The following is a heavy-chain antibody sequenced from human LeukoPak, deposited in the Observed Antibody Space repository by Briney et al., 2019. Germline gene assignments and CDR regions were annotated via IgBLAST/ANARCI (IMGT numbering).Heavy chain of an antibody. CDR1: GYTFTSYG. CDR2: IIPILGIA. D-gene: IGHD3-22*01. V-gene: IGHV1-69*04. J-gene: IGHJ4*02. CDR3: ARVKHDSSGYYTPTFDY. Sequence: GASVKVSCKASGYTFTSYGISWVRQAPGQGLEWMGRIIPILGIANYAQKFQGRVTITADKSTSTAYMELSSLRSEDTAVYYCARVKHDSSGYYTPTFDYWGQGTLVTVSS.